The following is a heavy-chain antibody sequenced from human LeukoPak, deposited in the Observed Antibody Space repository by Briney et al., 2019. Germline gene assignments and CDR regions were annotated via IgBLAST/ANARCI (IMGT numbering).Heavy chain of an antibody. CDR3: AKVPRMNIVVVVAATQDDY. V-gene: IGHV3-30*02. CDR2: IRYDGSNK. D-gene: IGHD2-15*01. J-gene: IGHJ4*02. Sequence: GGSPRLSCAASGFTFSSYGMHWVRQAPGKGLEWVAFIRYDGSNKYYADSVKGRFTISRDNSKNTLYLQMNSLRAEDTAVYYCAKVPRMNIVVVVAATQDDYWGQGTLVTVSS. CDR1: GFTFSSYG.